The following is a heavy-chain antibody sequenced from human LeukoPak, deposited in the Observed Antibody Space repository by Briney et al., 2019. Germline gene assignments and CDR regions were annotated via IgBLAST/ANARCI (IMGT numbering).Heavy chain of an antibody. Sequence: SETLSLTCTVSGGSISSDTYYWAWIRQPPGRGLEWLGSIYYSGSTYDNPSLKSRVTISVDTSKNQFSLKLTSVTAADTAVYYCAGETYFYTRDGWFDPWGQGTLVTVSS. CDR2: IYYSGST. V-gene: IGHV4-39*07. CDR3: AGETYFYTRDGWFDP. J-gene: IGHJ5*02. CDR1: GGSISSDTYY. D-gene: IGHD3-9*01.